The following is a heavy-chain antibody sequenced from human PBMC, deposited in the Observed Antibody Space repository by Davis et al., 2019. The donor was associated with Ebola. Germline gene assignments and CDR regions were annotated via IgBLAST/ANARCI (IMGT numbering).Heavy chain of an antibody. Sequence: MPGGSLRLSCTVSGGSISTYFWTWIRQAPGKGLEWIGDIYYNGNTNYNHSLKSRVAISVDTARNQFSMKLSSVTAADTAVYYCARGLVVVAATPYYYGMGVWGKGTTVTVSS. CDR2: IYYNGNT. CDR1: GGSISTYF. D-gene: IGHD2-15*01. V-gene: IGHV4-59*12. J-gene: IGHJ6*04. CDR3: ARGLVVVAATPYYYGMGV.